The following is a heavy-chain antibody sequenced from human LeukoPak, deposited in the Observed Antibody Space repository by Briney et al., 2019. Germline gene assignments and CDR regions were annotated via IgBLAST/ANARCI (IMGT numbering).Heavy chain of an antibody. J-gene: IGHJ6*02. CDR3: ARGMAVAGNYYYYYGMDV. CDR2: TYYRSKWYN. CDR1: GDSVSSNSAA. D-gene: IGHD6-19*01. Sequence: SPTLSLTFAISGDSVSSNSAAWNWIRQSPSRGLEWLGRTYYRSKWYNDYAVSVKSRITINPDTSKNQFSLQLNSVTPEDTAVYYCARGMAVAGNYYYYYGMDVWGQGTTVTVSS. V-gene: IGHV6-1*01.